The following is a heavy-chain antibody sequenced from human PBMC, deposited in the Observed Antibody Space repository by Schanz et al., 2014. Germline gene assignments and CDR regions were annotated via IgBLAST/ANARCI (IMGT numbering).Heavy chain of an antibody. V-gene: IGHV3-74*01. CDR3: GRSGGSVFDY. Sequence: EVQLAQSGGGLVQPGGSLRLSCAASGFTFSSHWMHWVRQDPGKGLVWVARINSVGSNTDYADSVTGRFTISRDNAKNTLYLQMNTLRAEDTAVYYCGRSGGSVFDYWAQGTLVTVSS. CDR1: GFTFSSHW. J-gene: IGHJ4*02. CDR2: INSVGSNT. D-gene: IGHD6-25*01.